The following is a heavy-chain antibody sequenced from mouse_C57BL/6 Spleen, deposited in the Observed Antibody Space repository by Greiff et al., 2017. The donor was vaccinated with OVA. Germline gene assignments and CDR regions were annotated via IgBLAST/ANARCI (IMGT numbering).Heavy chain of an antibody. CDR1: GYTFTDYE. CDR2: IDPETGGT. J-gene: IGHJ4*01. D-gene: IGHD1-2*01. CDR3: TRWDYYGHYYAMDY. V-gene: IGHV1-15*01. Sequence: VKLQQSGAELVRPGASVTLSCKASGYTFTDYEMHWVKQTPVHGLEWIGAIDPETGGTAYNQKFKGKAILTADKSSSTAYMELRSLTSEDSAVYYCTRWDYYGHYYAMDYWGQGTSVTVSS.